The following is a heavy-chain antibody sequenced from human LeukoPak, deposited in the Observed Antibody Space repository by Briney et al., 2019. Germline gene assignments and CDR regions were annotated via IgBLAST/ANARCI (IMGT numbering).Heavy chain of an antibody. J-gene: IGHJ4*02. CDR3: TKDRWGPPVD. CDR2: ISGSGVDT. CDR1: GXSFSSYA. Sequence: GGSLRLSCAASGXSFSSYAMTWVRQGPEKRLEWVSAISGSGVDTYYTDSVKGRFTISRDNSKNTLYLQMNSLRAEDTAIYYCTKDRWGPPVDWGQGTLVTVSS. V-gene: IGHV3-23*01. D-gene: IGHD7-27*01.